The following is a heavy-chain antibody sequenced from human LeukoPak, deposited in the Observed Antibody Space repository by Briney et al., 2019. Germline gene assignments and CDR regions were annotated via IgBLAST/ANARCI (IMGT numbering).Heavy chain of an antibody. D-gene: IGHD3-3*01. Sequence: PGGSLRLSSAASGFSFFSYSMNWGRHDPRRGLEWVSPISSSRSYICEADAVKVQFTITRDNGKNLLYVQMNRLRGEDTVVFYCTRETPGGITIFGVVTAFDYWGQGALVTVSS. CDR2: ISSSRSYI. CDR1: GFSFFSYS. J-gene: IGHJ4*02. CDR3: TRETPGGITIFGVVTAFDY. V-gene: IGHV3-21*01.